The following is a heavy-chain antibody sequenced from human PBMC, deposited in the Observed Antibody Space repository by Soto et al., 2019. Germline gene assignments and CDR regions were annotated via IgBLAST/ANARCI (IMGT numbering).Heavy chain of an antibody. CDR1: GYTFTNYG. CDR3: AKAGVDDTASVTGGY. CDR2: INTYNGNT. V-gene: IGHV1-18*01. J-gene: IGHJ4*02. D-gene: IGHD3-9*01. Sequence: QVHLVQSGPEVKKPGASVRVFCRASGYTFTNYGIGWVRQAPGQGLEWMGWINTYNGNTNYAQKFRGRLTMTTDTTTTTAYMMLRSLKCDDTAMYYCAKAGVDDTASVTGGYWGQGTLVTVSS.